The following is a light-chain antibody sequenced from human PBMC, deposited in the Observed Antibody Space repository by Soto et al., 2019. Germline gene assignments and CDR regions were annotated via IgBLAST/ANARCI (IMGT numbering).Light chain of an antibody. CDR1: QDISSW. V-gene: IGKV1-12*01. CDR2: AAS. CDR3: QQGDRFPFT. Sequence: DIQMTQSPSSVSASVGDRVTITCRASQDISSWVAWYQQKPGKAPKLLISAASSLQSGVTRRFSGSGSGTDFTLIVSSLQPEDFATYFCQQGDRFPFTFGGGTKVEIK. J-gene: IGKJ4*01.